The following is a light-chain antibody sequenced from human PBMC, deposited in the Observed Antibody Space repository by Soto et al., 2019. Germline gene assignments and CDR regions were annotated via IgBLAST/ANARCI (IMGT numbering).Light chain of an antibody. CDR3: QQYGSSLGVT. V-gene: IGKV3-20*01. J-gene: IGKJ4*01. Sequence: EIVLTQSPVTLSLSPGERATLSCRASQSVSSSDLAWYQQKPGQAPRLLIYGASSRATGITDRFSGSGSGKDFTLTSSRLEPEYFAVYYCQQYGSSLGVTFGGGTKVEIK. CDR1: QSVSSSD. CDR2: GAS.